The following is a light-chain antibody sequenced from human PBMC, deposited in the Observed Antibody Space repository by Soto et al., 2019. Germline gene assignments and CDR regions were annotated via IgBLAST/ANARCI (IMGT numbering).Light chain of an antibody. Sequence: EIVLTQSPGTLSLSPGDRATLSCRGSLSLNSNYLAWYQRKPGQAPRLLIYGASNRATDIPYRFSASGSGTDFTLTITRLEAEDFAVYYCPQYDSTPPTFGPGTKVEVK. J-gene: IGKJ1*01. CDR2: GAS. V-gene: IGKV3-20*01. CDR1: LSLNSNY. CDR3: PQYDSTPPT.